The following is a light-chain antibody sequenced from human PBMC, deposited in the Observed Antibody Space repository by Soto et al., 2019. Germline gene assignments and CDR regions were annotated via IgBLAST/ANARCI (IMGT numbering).Light chain of an antibody. J-gene: IGLJ1*01. CDR1: SSNIGAGYD. CDR3: QSYDSSLSGYV. CDR2: GNS. Sequence: QSVLTQPPWVSVAPGQRVTISCSGSSSNIGAGYDVHLYRQLPGTAPKLLIYGNSNRPSGVPDRFSGSKSGTSASLAITGLQAEDEADYYCQSYDSSLSGYVFGTGTKVTVL. V-gene: IGLV1-40*01.